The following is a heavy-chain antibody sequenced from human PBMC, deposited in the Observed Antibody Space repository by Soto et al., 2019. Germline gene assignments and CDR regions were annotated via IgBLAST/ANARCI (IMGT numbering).Heavy chain of an antibody. D-gene: IGHD3-3*01. CDR1: GYTFSSYD. V-gene: IGHV1-18*01. Sequence: QVQLVQSGAEVKKPGASVKVSCKASGYTFSSYDISWVRQGPGQGLEWMGWISAENGNTKYAQKFQGRVTMTTDTSTSTAYMELMSLRSNGTALYYCAMDNWSCWVYVDYWGQGTLVTVSS. CDR2: ISAENGNT. J-gene: IGHJ4*02. CDR3: AMDNWSCWVYVDY.